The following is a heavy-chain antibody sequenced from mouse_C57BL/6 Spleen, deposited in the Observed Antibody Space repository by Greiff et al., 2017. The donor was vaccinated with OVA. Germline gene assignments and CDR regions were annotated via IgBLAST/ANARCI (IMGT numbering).Heavy chain of an antibody. Sequence: EVKLMESGEGLVKPGGSLKLSCAASGFTFSSYAMSWVRQTPEKRLEWVAYISSGGDYIYYADTVKGRFTISRDNARNTLYLQMSSLKSEDTAMYYCTRERYDYDGRGYYYAMDYWGQGTSVTVSS. CDR3: TRERYDYDGRGYYYAMDY. J-gene: IGHJ4*01. D-gene: IGHD2-4*01. CDR2: ISSGGDYI. CDR1: GFTFSSYA. V-gene: IGHV5-9-1*02.